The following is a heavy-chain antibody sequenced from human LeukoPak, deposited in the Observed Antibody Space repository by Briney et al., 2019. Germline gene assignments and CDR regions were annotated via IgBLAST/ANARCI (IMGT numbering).Heavy chain of an antibody. CDR2: INTSSGNT. CDR3: ARVVIPYYDDSSGFYGDDY. CDR1: GYTFTNYH. D-gene: IGHD3-22*01. Sequence: ASVKVSCKTSGYTFTNYHISWVRQAPGQGLECMGWINTSSGNTNYAQKVQDRVTMTTDISTSTAYMELTSLRSDDTAVYYCARVVIPYYDDSSGFYGDDYWGQGTLVIVSS. J-gene: IGHJ4*02. V-gene: IGHV1-18*01.